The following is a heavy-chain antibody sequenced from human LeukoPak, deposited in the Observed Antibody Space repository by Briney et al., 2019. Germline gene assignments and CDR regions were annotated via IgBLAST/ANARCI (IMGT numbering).Heavy chain of an antibody. CDR1: GLTFSSYA. CDR2: ISYDGSNK. V-gene: IGHV3-30*01. Sequence: GGSLRLSCAASGLTFSSYAMHWVRQAPGKGLEWVAVISYDGSNKYYADSVKGRFTISRDNSKNTLYPQMNSLRAEGTAVYYCARGSFDYWGQGTLVTVSS. CDR3: ARGSFDY. J-gene: IGHJ4*02.